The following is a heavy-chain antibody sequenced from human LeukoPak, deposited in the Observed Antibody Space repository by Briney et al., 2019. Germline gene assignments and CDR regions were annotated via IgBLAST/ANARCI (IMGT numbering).Heavy chain of an antibody. CDR1: GFTFSSYA. V-gene: IGHV3-23*01. J-gene: IGHJ4*02. Sequence: GGSLRLSCAASGFTFSSYAMSWVRQAPGKGREWVSAISGSGGSTYYADSVKGRFTISRDNSKNTLYLQMNSLRAEDTAIYYCATLYGSSRGAFDYWGQGTLVTVSS. CDR2: ISGSGGST. D-gene: IGHD3-10*01. CDR3: ATLYGSSRGAFDY.